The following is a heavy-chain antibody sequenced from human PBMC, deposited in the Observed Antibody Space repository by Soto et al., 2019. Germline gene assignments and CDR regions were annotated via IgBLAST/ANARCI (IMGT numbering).Heavy chain of an antibody. V-gene: IGHV2-5*01. J-gene: IGHJ5*02. Sequence: QITLKESGPTLVKPTQTLTLTCTFSGFSLTTPGAGVGWIRQPPGKALEWLALIYWNDDNRYSPSLKSRLTITKDTSKNQVVLIMTNMDPVDTATYYCAHRGYGDYPRDNWFDPWGQGGPVIVSS. CDR3: AHRGYGDYPRDNWFDP. CDR2: IYWNDDN. D-gene: IGHD4-17*01. CDR1: GFSLTTPGAG.